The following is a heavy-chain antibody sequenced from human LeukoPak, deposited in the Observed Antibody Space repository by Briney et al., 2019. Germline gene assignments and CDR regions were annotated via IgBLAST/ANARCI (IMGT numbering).Heavy chain of an antibody. CDR1: GFIFSAYE. Sequence: GGSLRLSCAASGFIFSAYEMDWVRQAPGEGPEWISFISSDGRTIYYADSVKGRFTISRDNAKNSLYLQMNSLRAEDTAVYYCARDGLSSGWLQDYWGQGTRVTVSS. V-gene: IGHV3-48*03. D-gene: IGHD6-19*01. CDR2: ISSDGRTI. CDR3: ARDGLSSGWLQDY. J-gene: IGHJ4*02.